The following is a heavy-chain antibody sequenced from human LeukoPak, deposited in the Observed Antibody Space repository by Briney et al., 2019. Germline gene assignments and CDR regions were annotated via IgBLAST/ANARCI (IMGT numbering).Heavy chain of an antibody. CDR3: ARVTGYMTEDYFDY. Sequence: SEILSLTCTVAGGSINSYNWSWIRQPPGKGLERSGYFYYSGSTNYNPSLKSRVTISVDTSKNQFSLRLSSVTAADTAVYYCARVTGYMTEDYFDYWGQGTLITVSS. J-gene: IGHJ4*02. D-gene: IGHD6-13*01. CDR1: GGSINSYN. CDR2: FYYSGST. V-gene: IGHV4-59*01.